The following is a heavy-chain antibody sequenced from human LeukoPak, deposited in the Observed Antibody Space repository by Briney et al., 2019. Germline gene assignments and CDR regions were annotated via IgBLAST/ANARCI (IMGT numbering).Heavy chain of an antibody. CDR1: GYSFTSYG. Sequence: GESLKASGTSSGYSFTSYGSGWVRQLPEKGLEWMGIIYPGDSDTRYSPSFQGQVTISADKSISTAYLQWSSLKASDTAMYYCARGYTGWYYFDYWGQGTLVTVSS. CDR2: IYPGDSDT. J-gene: IGHJ4*02. D-gene: IGHD6-19*01. V-gene: IGHV5-51*01. CDR3: ARGYTGWYYFDY.